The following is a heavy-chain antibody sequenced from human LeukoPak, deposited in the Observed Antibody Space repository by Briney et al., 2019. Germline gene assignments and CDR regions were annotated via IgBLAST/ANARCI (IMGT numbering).Heavy chain of an antibody. J-gene: IGHJ4*02. CDR1: GYSISSGFY. V-gene: IGHV4-38-2*02. D-gene: IGHD6-19*01. CDR3: ARDGYSSGWSFSY. CDR2: IYHSGNT. Sequence: SETLSLTCAVSGYSISSGFYWGWIRQPPGKGLGWIGSIYHSGNTYYNPSLKSRVTISVDTSMNQFSLKLSSVTAADTAVYYCARDGYSSGWSFSYWGQGTLVTVSS.